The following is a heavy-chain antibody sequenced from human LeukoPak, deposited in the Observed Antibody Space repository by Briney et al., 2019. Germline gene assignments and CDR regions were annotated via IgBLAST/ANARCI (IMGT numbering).Heavy chain of an antibody. CDR3: ARFYYDSSGYYYVAY. J-gene: IGHJ4*02. V-gene: IGHV4-34*01. Sequence: PSETPSLTCTVSGGSISSCYWSWIRQPPGKGLEWIGEINHSGSTNYNPSLKSRVTISVDTSKNQFSLKLSSVTAADTAVYYCARFYYDSSGYYYVAYWGQGTLVTVSS. CDR1: GGSISSCY. CDR2: INHSGST. D-gene: IGHD3-22*01.